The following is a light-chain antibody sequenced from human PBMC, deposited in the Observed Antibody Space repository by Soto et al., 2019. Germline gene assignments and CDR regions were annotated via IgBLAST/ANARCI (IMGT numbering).Light chain of an antibody. J-gene: IGKJ4*01. CDR2: SAS. V-gene: IGKV3-20*01. CDR1: QSVSSNY. CDR3: QQYNNSPLT. Sequence: IVLTQSPGTLSLSPGERGALSCRASQSVSSNYVAWYQQKPGQAPRLLIHSASSRATGIPDRFSGSGSGTDFTLTISRLEPEDFVVYYCQQYNNSPLTFGGGTKVDIK.